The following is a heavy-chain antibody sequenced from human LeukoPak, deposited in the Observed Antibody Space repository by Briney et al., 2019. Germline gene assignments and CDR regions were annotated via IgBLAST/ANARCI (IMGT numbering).Heavy chain of an antibody. J-gene: IGHJ4*02. CDR3: VRQFAS. V-gene: IGHV3-48*01. CDR1: GFTFSDHI. CDR2: VSGSGSTV. Sequence: GGSLGLSCAASGFTFSDHIMNWVRQLPGKSLEWVAYVSGSGSTVYYADSVKGRFTISRDNGKSSLYLQMNSLRVEDTALYYCVRQFASWGQGTLVTVSS.